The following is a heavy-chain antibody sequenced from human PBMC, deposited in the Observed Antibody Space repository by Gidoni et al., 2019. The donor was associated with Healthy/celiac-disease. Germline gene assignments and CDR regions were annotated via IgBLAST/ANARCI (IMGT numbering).Heavy chain of an antibody. CDR2: IYYSGST. V-gene: IGHV4-59*01. CDR1: VGSISSYY. J-gene: IGHJ5*02. CDR3: AREEGCSGGSCNNWFDP. Sequence: QVQLQESGPGLVKPSETLSLTCTVSVGSISSYYWSWIRQPPGKGLEWIGYIYYSGSTNYNPSLKSRVTISVDTSKNQFSLKLSSVTAADTAVYYCAREEGCSGGSCNNWFDPWGQGTLVTVSS. D-gene: IGHD2-15*01.